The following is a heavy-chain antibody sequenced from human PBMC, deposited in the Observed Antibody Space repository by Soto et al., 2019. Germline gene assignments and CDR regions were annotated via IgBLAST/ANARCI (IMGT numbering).Heavy chain of an antibody. CDR3: ARGYGGLGNYVFYFYGLDV. D-gene: IGHD3-10*01. V-gene: IGHV1-2*04. CDR1: GYTFIDYY. Sequence: ASLKVSCKASGYTFIDYYIHWVRLAPGQGLEWMGWIKPNSGDTKYAQKFQGWVTMTRDTSIRTAYMELSRLRSDDTAIYYCARGYGGLGNYVFYFYGLDVWGQGTTVTVSS. J-gene: IGHJ6*02. CDR2: IKPNSGDT.